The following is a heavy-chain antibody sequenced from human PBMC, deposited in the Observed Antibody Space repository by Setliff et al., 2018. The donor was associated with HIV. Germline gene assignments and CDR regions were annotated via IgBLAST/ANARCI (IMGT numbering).Heavy chain of an antibody. CDR3: ASEAWTSYRSSSGYYYYYMDV. D-gene: IGHD6-6*01. V-gene: IGHV4-61*01. CDR2: IYYSGTT. CDR1: GYSVSSASYY. Sequence: SETLSLTCTVSGYSVSSASYYWSWIRQPPGKGLEWIGYIYYSGTTKYNPSLKSRVTISVDTSKNQFSLKLSSVTAADTAVYYCASEAWTSYRSSSGYYYYYMDVWGKGTTVTVSS. J-gene: IGHJ6*03.